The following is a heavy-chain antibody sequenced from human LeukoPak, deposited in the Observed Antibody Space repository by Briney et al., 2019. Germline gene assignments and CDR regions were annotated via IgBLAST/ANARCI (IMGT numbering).Heavy chain of an antibody. J-gene: IGHJ6*02. CDR3: TTGTTDEHYYYYYGMDV. Sequence: TGGSLRLSCTASGFTLGDYAMSWVRQAPGKGLEWVGRIKSKTDGGTTDYAAPVKGRFTISRDDSKNTLYLQMNSLKTEDTAVYYCTTGTTDEHYYYYYGMDVWGQGTTVTVSS. CDR2: IKSKTDGGTT. D-gene: IGHD1-1*01. CDR1: GFTLGDYA. V-gene: IGHV3-15*01.